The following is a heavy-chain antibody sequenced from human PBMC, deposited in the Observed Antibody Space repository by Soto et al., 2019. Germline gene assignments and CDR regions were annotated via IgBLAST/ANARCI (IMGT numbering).Heavy chain of an antibody. J-gene: IGHJ3*02. CDR2: IYHSGST. CDR3: ARNSPVGDAFDI. V-gene: IGHV4-4*02. CDR1: GGSISSSNW. D-gene: IGHD6-13*01. Sequence: QVQLQESGPGLVKPSGTLSLTCAVSGGSISSSNWWSWVRQPPGKGLEWIGEIYHSGSTNYNPSLNRPVTISVDKSKNQFSLKLTSVTAADTAVYYCARNSPVGDAFDIWGQGTMVTVSS.